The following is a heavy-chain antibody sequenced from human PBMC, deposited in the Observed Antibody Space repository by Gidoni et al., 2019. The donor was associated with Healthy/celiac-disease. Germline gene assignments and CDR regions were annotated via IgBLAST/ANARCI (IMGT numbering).Heavy chain of an antibody. CDR2: ISAYNGNT. V-gene: IGHV1-18*01. J-gene: IGHJ6*02. CDR1: GYTFTSYG. Sequence: QVQLVQSGAEVKKPGASVKVSCKVSGYTFTSYGISWVRQAPGQGLEWMGWISAYNGNTNYAQKLQGRVTMTTDTSTSTAYMELRSLRSDDTAVYYCARERGIVVVPAAIKYYYYGMDVWGQGTTVTVSS. CDR3: ARERGIVVVPAAIKYYYYGMDV. D-gene: IGHD2-2*02.